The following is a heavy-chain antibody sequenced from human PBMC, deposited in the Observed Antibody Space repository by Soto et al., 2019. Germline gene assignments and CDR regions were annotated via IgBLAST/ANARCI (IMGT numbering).Heavy chain of an antibody. D-gene: IGHD2-2*01. Sequence: QVQLVESGGGVVQPGRSLRLSCAASGFTFSSYGMHWVRQAPGKGLEWVAVISYDGSNEYYADSVKGRFTISRDNSKNTLYLQMNSLRAEDTAVYYCAKGSAIVLVPAAFDYWCQGTLVTVSS. CDR2: ISYDGSNE. J-gene: IGHJ4*02. V-gene: IGHV3-30*18. CDR1: GFTFSSYG. CDR3: AKGSAIVLVPAAFDY.